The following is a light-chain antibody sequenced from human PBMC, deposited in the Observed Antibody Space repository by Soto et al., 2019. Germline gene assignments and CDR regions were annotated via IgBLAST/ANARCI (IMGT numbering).Light chain of an antibody. V-gene: IGKV3-15*01. Sequence: ELVMTQSPATLSVSPGDRATLSCRASQSISNNVAWYQQKPGQGPRLLIYGAYTRATGIQARFSGSGSGTEFALTISSLQSEDFAVYYCQQYNNWITFGKGTRLEIK. CDR3: QQYNNWIT. J-gene: IGKJ5*01. CDR1: QSISNN. CDR2: GAY.